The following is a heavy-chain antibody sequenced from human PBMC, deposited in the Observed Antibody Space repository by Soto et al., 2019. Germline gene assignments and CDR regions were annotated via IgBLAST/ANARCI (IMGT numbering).Heavy chain of an antibody. V-gene: IGHV1-69*13. D-gene: IGHD3-10*01. J-gene: IGHJ4*02. Sequence: SVKVSCKASGGTFSSYAISWVRQAPGQGLEWMGEIIPIFGTANYAQKFQGRVTITADESTSTAYMELSSLRSEDTAVYYCARGRGSGSYSIDYWGQGTLVTVSS. CDR1: GGTFSSYA. CDR3: ARGRGSGSYSIDY. CDR2: IIPIFGTA.